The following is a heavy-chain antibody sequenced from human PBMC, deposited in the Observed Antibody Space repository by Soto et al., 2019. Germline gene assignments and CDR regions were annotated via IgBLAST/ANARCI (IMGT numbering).Heavy chain of an antibody. CDR1: GFTFSSYA. D-gene: IGHD3-10*01. J-gene: IGHJ4*02. Sequence: GGSLRLSCAASGFTFSSYAMSWVRQASGKGLEWVSAISGSGGSTYYADSVKGRFAISRDNSKNTLYLQMNSLRAEDTAVYYCANHRITMVRGALFYFDYWGQGTLVTVSS. CDR3: ANHRITMVRGALFYFDY. V-gene: IGHV3-23*01. CDR2: ISGSGGST.